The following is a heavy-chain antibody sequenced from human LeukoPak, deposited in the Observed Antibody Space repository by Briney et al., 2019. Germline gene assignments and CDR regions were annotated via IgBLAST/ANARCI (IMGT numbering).Heavy chain of an antibody. CDR3: ARADYDYVWGSYRLPDP. V-gene: IGHV1-18*01. D-gene: IGHD3-16*02. CDR1: GYTFTSYG. J-gene: IGHJ5*02. CDR2: ISGYNGHT. Sequence: EASVKVSCKASGYTFTSYGISWVRQAPGQGLEWMGWISGYNGHTKYAQKVQGRVTMTTDTSTNTAYMELRSLRSEDTAVYYCARADYDYVWGSYRLPDPWGQGTLVTVSS.